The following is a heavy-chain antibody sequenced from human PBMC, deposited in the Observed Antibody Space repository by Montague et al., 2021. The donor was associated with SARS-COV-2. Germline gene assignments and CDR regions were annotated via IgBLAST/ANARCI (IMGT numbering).Heavy chain of an antibody. V-gene: IGHV3-48*03. CDR2: ISSSGSTI. J-gene: IGHJ4*02. Sequence: SLRLSCAASGFSFSSYEMNWVRQAPGKGLEWVSYISSSGSTIYYAYSVKGRFTISRGNAKNSLYLQMNSLRAEDTAVYYCARVFATVGAMDRNDYWGQGTLVTVSS. CDR1: GFSFSSYE. D-gene: IGHD1-26*01. CDR3: ARVFATVGAMDRNDY.